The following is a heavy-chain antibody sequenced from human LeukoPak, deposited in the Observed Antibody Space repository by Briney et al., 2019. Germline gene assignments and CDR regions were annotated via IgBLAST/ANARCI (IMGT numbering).Heavy chain of an antibody. J-gene: IGHJ4*02. V-gene: IGHV3-21*01. D-gene: IGHD6-19*01. Sequence: PGGSLRLSCAASGVTFSSYRMNWVRQAAGKGLEWVSSISSSSRYRYYADSVKGRFTISRDNAKNLLYLQMNSLRAEDTAVYYCARLAVAGTSPLGYWGQGTLVTVSS. CDR2: ISSSSRYR. CDR1: GVTFSSYR. CDR3: ARLAVAGTSPLGY.